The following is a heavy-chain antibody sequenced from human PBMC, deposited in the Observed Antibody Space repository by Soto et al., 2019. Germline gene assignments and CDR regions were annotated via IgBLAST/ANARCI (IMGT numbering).Heavy chain of an antibody. J-gene: IGHJ5*02. CDR2: IYWDDDK. CDR3: VNRRPDCSGTTCYHWFDP. V-gene: IGHV2-5*02. Sequence: QITLRESGPTLVKPTQTLTLTCTFSGFSLSTNEVGVGWIRQPPGKALEWRGFIYWDDDKSYSPSLNSRLTITKDTDNNQVVLTIGNMDPVDTATYYCVNRRPDCSGTTCYHWFDPWGQGTRVTVSS. D-gene: IGHD2-15*01. CDR1: GFSLSTNEVG.